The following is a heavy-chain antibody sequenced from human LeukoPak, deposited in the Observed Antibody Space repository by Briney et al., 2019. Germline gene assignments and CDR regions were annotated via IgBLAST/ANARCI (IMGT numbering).Heavy chain of an antibody. CDR2: IYYSGST. D-gene: IGHD3-22*01. CDR3: ARAGKDDSVNWFDP. CDR1: SDSIYSSNYY. Sequence: SETLSLTCTVSSDSIYSSNYYWGWIRQPPGKGLEWIGSIYYSGSTYYNSSLKSRVTISVDTSKNQFSLKLSSLTAADTAVYYCARAGKDDSVNWFDPWGQGTLVTVSS. J-gene: IGHJ5*02. V-gene: IGHV4-39*01.